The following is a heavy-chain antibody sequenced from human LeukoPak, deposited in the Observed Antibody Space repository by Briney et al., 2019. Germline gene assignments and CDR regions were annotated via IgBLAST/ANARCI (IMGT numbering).Heavy chain of an antibody. V-gene: IGHV4-34*01. CDR3: ARGSPSYYDSSGYYYPHYYYYMDV. CDR2: INHSGST. D-gene: IGHD3-22*01. J-gene: IGHJ6*03. CDR1: GGSFSGYY. Sequence: PSETLSLTCAVYGGSFSGYYWSWIRQPPGKGLEWIGEINHSGSTNYNPSLKSRVTISVDTSKNQFSLKLSSVTAADTAVYYCARGSPSYYDSSGYYYPHYYYYMDVWGKGTTVTVSS.